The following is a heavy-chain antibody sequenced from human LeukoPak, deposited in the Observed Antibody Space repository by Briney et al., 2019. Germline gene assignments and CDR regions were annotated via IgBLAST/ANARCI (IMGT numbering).Heavy chain of an antibody. CDR3: AKGQYHYDDC. CDR2: IYHSGST. CDR1: GYSISSGYY. D-gene: IGHD3-22*01. V-gene: IGHV4-38-2*02. J-gene: IGHJ4*02. Sequence: SETLSLTCTVSGYSISSGYYWGWIRQPPGKGLEWIGSIYHSGSTYYNPSLKSRVTISVDTSKNQFSLKLSSVTAADTAVYYCAKGQYHYDDCWGQGTLVTVSS.